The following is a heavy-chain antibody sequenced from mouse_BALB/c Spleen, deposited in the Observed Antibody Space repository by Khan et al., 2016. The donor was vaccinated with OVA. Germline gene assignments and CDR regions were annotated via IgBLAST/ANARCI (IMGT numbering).Heavy chain of an antibody. Sequence: QVQLQQSGAELARPGASVKLSCKASGYTFTDYYINWVKQRTGQGLEWIGEISPGSGDTYYNERFKGKATLTEEKSSSTAYMQLSSLTSEASAVYFCARRNYFGYTFAYWGQGTLVTVSA. J-gene: IGHJ3*01. D-gene: IGHD1-2*01. CDR1: GYTFTDYY. V-gene: IGHV1-76*01. CDR2: ISPGSGDT. CDR3: ARRNYFGYTFAY.